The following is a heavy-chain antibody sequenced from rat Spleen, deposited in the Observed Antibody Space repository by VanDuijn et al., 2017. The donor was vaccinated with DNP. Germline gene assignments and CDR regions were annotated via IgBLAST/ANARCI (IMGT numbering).Heavy chain of an antibody. V-gene: IGHV2-47*01. D-gene: IGHD1-3*01. J-gene: IGHJ4*01. CDR1: GLSLTSNS. CDR3: ARSLATVVPTGAMDA. Sequence: QVQLKESGPGLVQPSQTLSLTCTVSGLSLTSNSVSWIRQPPGKGLEWMGGIGSNGGTDYNSAIKSRLTISRDTSKSQVFLKMNSLQTEDTAMYFCARSLATVVPTGAMDAWGQGTSVTVSS. CDR2: IGSNGGT.